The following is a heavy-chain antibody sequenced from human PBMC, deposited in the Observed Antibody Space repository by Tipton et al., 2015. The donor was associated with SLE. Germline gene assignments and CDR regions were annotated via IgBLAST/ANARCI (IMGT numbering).Heavy chain of an antibody. D-gene: IGHD5/OR15-5a*01. CDR1: GASMSSSSYY. CDR3: ARDLPLAY. CDR2: MSYKGNT. Sequence: TLSLTCSVSGASMSSSSYYWGWIRQPPGKGLEWVGGMSYKGNTNYNPSLKSRVTISVDTTKNQFSLRLTSVTAADTAVYYCARDLPLAYWGQGTLITVSS. V-gene: IGHV4-39*07. J-gene: IGHJ4*02.